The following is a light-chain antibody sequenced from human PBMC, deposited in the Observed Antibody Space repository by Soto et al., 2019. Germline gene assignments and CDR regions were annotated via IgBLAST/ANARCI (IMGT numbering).Light chain of an antibody. J-gene: IGKJ2*01. V-gene: IGKV1-9*01. Sequence: DIQLTQSPSFLSASVGDRVTITCRASQGISSYLAWYQQKTGKAPKLLIYAASTLQSGVPSRFSGSGSGTEFTLTISSLQPEDFATYSCQQLNSYRYTFGQGTKLEIK. CDR3: QQLNSYRYT. CDR1: QGISSY. CDR2: AAS.